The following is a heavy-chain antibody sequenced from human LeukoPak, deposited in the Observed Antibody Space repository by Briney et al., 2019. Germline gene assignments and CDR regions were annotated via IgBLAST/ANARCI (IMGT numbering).Heavy chain of an antibody. D-gene: IGHD2/OR15-2a*01. CDR1: GFTFSSFA. J-gene: IGHJ4*02. CDR3: VKDLRSDFMGVLSRYLSY. Sequence: GGSLRLSCLACGFTFSSFAMHWVRQAPAKGLEYVAAISRNGGRTYYADSVKGRLTVSSDNSKSTLYLQMSSLRAEDTAVYLCVKDLRSDFMGVLSRYLSYWGQGTVVTHSS. V-gene: IGHV3-64D*09. CDR2: ISRNGGRT.